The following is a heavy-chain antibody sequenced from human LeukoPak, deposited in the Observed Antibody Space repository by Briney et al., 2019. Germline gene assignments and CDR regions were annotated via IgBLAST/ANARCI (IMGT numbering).Heavy chain of an antibody. J-gene: IGHJ4*02. CDR3: ARDYYDSGSYGGISFDY. Sequence: PGGSLRLSCAASGFTFGSYGMHWVRQAAGKGLEWVAFIRYDGSNKYYADSVKGRFTISRDNSKNTLYLQMNSLRAEDTAVYYCARDYYDSGSYGGISFDYWGQGTLVTVSS. CDR2: IRYDGSNK. D-gene: IGHD3-10*01. CDR1: GFTFGSYG. V-gene: IGHV3-30*02.